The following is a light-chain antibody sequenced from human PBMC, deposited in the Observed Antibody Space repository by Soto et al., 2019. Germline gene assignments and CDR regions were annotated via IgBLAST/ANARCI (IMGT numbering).Light chain of an antibody. J-gene: IGLJ2*01. CDR3: QSDDSSLSGSV. V-gene: IGLV1-40*01. Sequence: QLVLTQPPSVSGAPGQRVTISCTGSRSNIGAGYDVHWYQQFPGAAPKLLIFDNSDRPSGVPDRFSGSKSGTSASLAITGLQAEDEAGYYCQSDDSSLSGSVFGGGTKLTVL. CDR1: RSNIGAGYD. CDR2: DNS.